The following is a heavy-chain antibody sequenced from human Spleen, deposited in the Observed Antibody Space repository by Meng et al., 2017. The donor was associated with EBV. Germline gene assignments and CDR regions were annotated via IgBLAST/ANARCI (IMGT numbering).Heavy chain of an antibody. J-gene: IGHJ5*01. D-gene: IGHD5-18*01. V-gene: IGHV1-2*06. Sequence: QVQLVQSGAEVKKPGASVTVSCKTSGYTFSGYYIHWVRQAPGHGLEWMGRINPRSGGTNYAQKFQGRVTMTRDTSITTAYMDLSRLRSDDTAVYFCVRDTAMVNWLEFWGRGTLVTVSS. CDR3: VRDTAMVNWLEF. CDR1: GYTFSGYY. CDR2: INPRSGGT.